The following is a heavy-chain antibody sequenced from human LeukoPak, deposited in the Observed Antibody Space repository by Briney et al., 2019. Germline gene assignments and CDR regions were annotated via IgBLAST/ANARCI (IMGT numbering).Heavy chain of an antibody. CDR2: IYPGDSDT. CDR1: GYSFASHL. CDR3: ARHKDLSSRYSSSSPLDY. Sequence: GESLKISCQGSGYSFASHLIAWVRQMPGKGLEWMGIIYPGDSDTRYSPSFQGQVTISADKSINTAYLQWSSLRASDTAMYYCARHKDLSSRYSSSSPLDYWGQGTLVTVSS. V-gene: IGHV5-51*01. D-gene: IGHD6-6*01. J-gene: IGHJ4*02.